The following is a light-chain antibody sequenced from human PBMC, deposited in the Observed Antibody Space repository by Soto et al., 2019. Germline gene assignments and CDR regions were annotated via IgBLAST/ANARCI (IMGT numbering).Light chain of an antibody. J-gene: IGKJ2*01. V-gene: IGKV1-39*01. Sequence: DIQMTQSPSSLSASVGDRVTITCRASQSISSYLNWYQQKPGKAPKLLIYAASSLQSGVPSRFSGSGSGTDFTLTITTLQPDDFATYYCQPSYSSPYTFGQGTKLDIK. CDR2: AAS. CDR3: QPSYSSPYT. CDR1: QSISSY.